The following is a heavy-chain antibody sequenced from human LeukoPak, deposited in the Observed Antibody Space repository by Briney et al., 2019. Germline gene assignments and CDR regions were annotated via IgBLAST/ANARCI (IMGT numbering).Heavy chain of an antibody. CDR1: GGSISSYY. Sequence: SETLSLTCTVSGGSISSYYWSWIRQPPGKGLEWIGYIYYSGSTNYNPSLKSRVTISVDTSKNQFSLKLSSVTAADTAVYYCARDRRGGGAAPFDYWGQGTLVTVSS. CDR2: IYYSGST. V-gene: IGHV4-59*01. J-gene: IGHJ4*02. D-gene: IGHD1-26*01. CDR3: ARDRRGGGAAPFDY.